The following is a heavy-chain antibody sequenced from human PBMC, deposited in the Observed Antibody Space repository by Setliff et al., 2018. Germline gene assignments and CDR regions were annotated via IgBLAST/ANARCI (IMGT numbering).Heavy chain of an antibody. D-gene: IGHD2-8*01. V-gene: IGHV3-11*01. CDR2: ISSSGSTI. CDR3: ARGAPSTKLGSAEYFQH. Sequence: PGGSLRLSCAASGFTFSNYYMTWIRQAPGKGLEWVSYISSSGSTIYYADSVKGRFTISRDNAKNSLYLQMNSLRAEDTAVYYCARGAPSTKLGSAEYFQHWGQGTLVTVSS. CDR1: GFTFSNYY. J-gene: IGHJ1*01.